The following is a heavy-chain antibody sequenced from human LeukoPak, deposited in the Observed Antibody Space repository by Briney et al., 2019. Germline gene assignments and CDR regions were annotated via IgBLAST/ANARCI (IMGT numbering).Heavy chain of an antibody. J-gene: IGHJ3*02. V-gene: IGHV3-23*01. CDR3: VRRGGSDGWGAFDI. CDR1: EFTFSNYV. CDR2: IRQSGDIT. D-gene: IGHD5-24*01. Sequence: GSLRLSCAASEFTFSNYVMNWVRQAPGKGLEWVSSIRQSGDITYYADSVKGRFTISRDNSKNILSLQMNSLSREDTAIYYCVRRGGSDGWGAFDIWGQGTVVTVSS.